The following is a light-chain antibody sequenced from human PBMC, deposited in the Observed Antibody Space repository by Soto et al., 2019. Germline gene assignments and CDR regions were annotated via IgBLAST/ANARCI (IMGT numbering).Light chain of an antibody. CDR1: SSDVGGYNY. CDR3: SSFTNTITRYA. V-gene: IGLV2-14*01. J-gene: IGLJ1*01. CDR2: EVS. Sequence: QSVLTQPASVSGSPGQSITISCTGTSSDVGGYNYVSWFQHHPGKAPKLIIYEVSYRPSGVSNRFSGSKSGDTASLTISGLQAEDEADYYCSSFTNTITRYAFGTGIKVTVL.